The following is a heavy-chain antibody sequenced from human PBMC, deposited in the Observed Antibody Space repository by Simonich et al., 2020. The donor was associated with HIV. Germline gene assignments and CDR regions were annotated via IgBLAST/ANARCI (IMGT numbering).Heavy chain of an antibody. D-gene: IGHD3-10*01. Sequence: QVQLVQSGAEVKKPGSSVKVSCKASGGTFSSFAVSWVRQAPGLGLGWVGGIIPIFGTANYAQMFQGRVTITADESTSTADMELSSLRSEDTGIYYCARKGGGRGVYYFDYWGQGTLVTVSS. CDR1: GGTFSSFA. J-gene: IGHJ4*02. CDR2: IIPIFGTA. CDR3: ARKGGGRGVYYFDY. V-gene: IGHV1-69*13.